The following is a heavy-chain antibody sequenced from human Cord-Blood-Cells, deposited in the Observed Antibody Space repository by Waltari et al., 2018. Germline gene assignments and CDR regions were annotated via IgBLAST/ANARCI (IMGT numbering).Heavy chain of an antibody. CDR2: FDPEDGET. CDR3: ATGKIEAIFGVVSPFDY. V-gene: IGHV1-24*01. CDR1: GYTLTELS. Sequence: QVQLVQSGAELKKQGASVQVSCTVSGYTLTELSMHWVRQAHGKGLEWMGGFDPEDGETIYAQKFQGRVTMTEDTSTDTAYMELSSLRSEDTAVYYCATGKIEAIFGVVSPFDYWGQGTLVTVSS. J-gene: IGHJ4*02. D-gene: IGHD3-3*01.